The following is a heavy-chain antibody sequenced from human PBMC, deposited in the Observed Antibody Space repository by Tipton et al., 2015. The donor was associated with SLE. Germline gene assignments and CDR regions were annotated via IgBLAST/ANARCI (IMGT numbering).Heavy chain of an antibody. CDR1: GGSFSGYY. J-gene: IGHJ4*02. CDR3: AKKNQAGSSSWYDY. D-gene: IGHD6-13*01. Sequence: TLSLTCAVYGGSFSGYYWSWIRQPPGKGLEWIGEINHSGSTNYNPSLKSRVIISVDTSKNQFSLKLSSVTAADTAVYYCAKKNQAGSSSWYDYWGQGTLVTVSS. V-gene: IGHV4-34*01. CDR2: INHSGST.